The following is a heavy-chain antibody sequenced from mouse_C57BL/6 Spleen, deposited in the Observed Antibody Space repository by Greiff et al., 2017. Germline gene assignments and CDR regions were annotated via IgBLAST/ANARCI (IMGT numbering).Heavy chain of an antibody. CDR2: IHPNSGST. Sequence: VQLQQPGAELVKPGASVKLSCKASGYTFTSYWMHWVKQRPGQGLEWIGMIHPNSGSTNYNEKFKSKATLTVAKSSSTAYMQLSSLTSEDSAVYYCAKTVCDYGSKDAMDYWGQGTSVTVSS. V-gene: IGHV1-64*01. CDR1: GYTFTSYW. CDR3: AKTVCDYGSKDAMDY. J-gene: IGHJ4*01. D-gene: IGHD1-1*01.